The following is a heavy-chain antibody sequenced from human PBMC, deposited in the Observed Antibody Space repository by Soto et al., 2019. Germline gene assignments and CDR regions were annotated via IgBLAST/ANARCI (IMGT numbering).Heavy chain of an antibody. CDR3: ATQTGYYGSGSYYNWFDP. Sequence: PGESLKISCKGSGCSFTSYWIGWVRQMPGKGLEWMGIIYPGDSDTRYSPSFQGQVTISADKSISTAYLQWSSLKASDTAMYYCATQTGYYGSGSYYNWFDPWGQGTLVTVSS. CDR2: IYPGDSDT. J-gene: IGHJ5*02. V-gene: IGHV5-51*01. D-gene: IGHD3-10*01. CDR1: GCSFTSYW.